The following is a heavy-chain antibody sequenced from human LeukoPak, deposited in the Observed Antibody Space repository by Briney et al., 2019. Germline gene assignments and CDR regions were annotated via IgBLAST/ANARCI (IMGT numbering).Heavy chain of an antibody. J-gene: IGHJ3*02. V-gene: IGHV3-7*03. CDR2: IKQDGNEK. Sequence: GGSLRLSCVASGFTFSDYWMTWVRQAPGTGLEWVANIKQDGNEKYYVDSVKGRFTISRDNAKNSLHLQMDNLRAEDTAVYYCARPKNRENYWRAFDIWGQGTMVTASS. D-gene: IGHD1-7*01. CDR3: ARPKNRENYWRAFDI. CDR1: GFTFSDYW.